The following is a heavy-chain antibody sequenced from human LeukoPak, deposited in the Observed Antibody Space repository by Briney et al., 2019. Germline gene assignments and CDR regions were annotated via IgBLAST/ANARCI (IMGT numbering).Heavy chain of an antibody. V-gene: IGHV3-33*01. CDR3: ARDQAENPLDY. D-gene: IGHD2/OR15-2a*01. J-gene: IGHJ4*02. CDR2: IWYDGSNK. CDR1: GFTFSSYG. Sequence: PGRSLRLSCAASGFTFSSYGMHWVRQAPGKGPEWVSVIWYDGSNKFYADSVKGRFTISRDNSKNTLYLQMNSLRAEDTAVYYCARDQAENPLDYWGQGTLVTVSS.